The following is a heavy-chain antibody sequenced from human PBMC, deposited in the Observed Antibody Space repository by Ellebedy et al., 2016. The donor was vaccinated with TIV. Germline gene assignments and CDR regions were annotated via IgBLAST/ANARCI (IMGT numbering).Heavy chain of an antibody. CDR1: GYTFTSYG. V-gene: IGHV1-18*01. CDR2: ISAFNGNT. CDR3: ARDRRSGMSGDY. Sequence: AASVKVSCKASGYTFTSYGFSWARQAPGQGLEWMGWISAFNGNTNYAQKFQGRVTMTTDTSTTTAFMELRSLRSDDTAVYFCARDRRSGMSGDYWGQGTLVTVSS. D-gene: IGHD1-26*01. J-gene: IGHJ4*02.